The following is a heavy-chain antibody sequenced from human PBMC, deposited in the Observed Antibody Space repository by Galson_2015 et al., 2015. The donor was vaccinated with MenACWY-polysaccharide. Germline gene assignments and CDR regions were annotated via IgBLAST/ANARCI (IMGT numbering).Heavy chain of an antibody. J-gene: IGHJ4*02. D-gene: IGHD2-21*01. V-gene: IGHV4-61*02. Sequence: TLSLTCTVSGGSISSGSYYWSWIRQPAGKGLEWIGRIYTTGSTSYNPSLKSRVTISIDTSKRQFSLRLSSVTAADTAVYYCARDELGATAVVGYYWGQGALVTVSS. CDR2: IYTTGST. CDR1: GGSISSGSYY. CDR3: ARDELGATAVVGYY.